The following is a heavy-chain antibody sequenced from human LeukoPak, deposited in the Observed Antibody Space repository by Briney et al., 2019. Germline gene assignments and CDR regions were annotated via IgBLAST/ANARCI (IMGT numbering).Heavy chain of an antibody. Sequence: SETLSLTCTVSGGSLSSYYWSWIRQPAGEGVEWIVRIYTSGSANYNPSLKSRVTMSVDTTKNQFSLELSSLTAADTAVYYCAKGVSLGYCSGGSCYNRFDAWGQGTLVTVSS. CDR1: GGSLSSYY. D-gene: IGHD2-15*01. CDR3: AKGVSLGYCSGGSCYNRFDA. V-gene: IGHV4-4*07. J-gene: IGHJ5*02. CDR2: IYTSGSA.